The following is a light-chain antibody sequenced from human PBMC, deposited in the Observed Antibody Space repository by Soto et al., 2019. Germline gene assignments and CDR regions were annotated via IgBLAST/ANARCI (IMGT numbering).Light chain of an antibody. CDR1: QSVNNY. CDR3: QQRYAWPLT. Sequence: EIVLTQSPATLSLSPGERATLSCRASQSVNNYLAWYQQKPGQAPRLLIYDTSNRATGIPARFSGTGSGTDFTLTISRLEPEDFAVYYCQQRYAWPLTFGGGTKVEIK. V-gene: IGKV3-11*01. J-gene: IGKJ4*01. CDR2: DTS.